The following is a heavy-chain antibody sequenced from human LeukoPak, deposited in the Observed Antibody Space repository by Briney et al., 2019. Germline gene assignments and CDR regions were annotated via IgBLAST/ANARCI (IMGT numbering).Heavy chain of an antibody. CDR1: ARSITSVS. CDR3: ARVLRFGTFFHY. Sequence: SESLTLTCRIVARSITSVSCSCIRQPPGKRLEWIGYIDYTGSTTFNPSLKSRLTISVDTSTNQFSLRLRSVTAADTAVYYCARVLRFGTFFHYWVPGTLVTVSS. CDR2: IDYTGST. J-gene: IGHJ4*02. D-gene: IGHD3-3*01. V-gene: IGHV4-59*08.